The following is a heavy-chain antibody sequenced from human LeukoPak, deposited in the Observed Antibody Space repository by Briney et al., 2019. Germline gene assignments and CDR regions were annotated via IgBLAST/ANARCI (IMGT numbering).Heavy chain of an antibody. V-gene: IGHV7-4-1*02. CDR1: GYTFTWYA. CDR3: AREYCSGSSCRANRQNDF. CDR2: INTNTGKP. D-gene: IGHD2-15*01. J-gene: IGHJ4*02. Sequence: ASVKVSCKASGYTFTWYAINWVRQAPGQGLEWMGWINTNTGKPTYAEDFTGRLVFSLDISVSTANLHISSLKTEDTAVYFCAREYCSGSSCRANRQNDFWGQGTLVTVSS.